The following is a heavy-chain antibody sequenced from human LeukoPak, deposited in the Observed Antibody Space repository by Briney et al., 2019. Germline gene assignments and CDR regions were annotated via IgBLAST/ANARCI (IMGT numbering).Heavy chain of an antibody. CDR3: ARGQLELLTWFDP. CDR1: GFTFSSYG. CDR2: IWYDGSNK. J-gene: IGHJ5*02. V-gene: IGHV3-33*01. Sequence: GGSLRLSCAASGFTFSSYGMHWVRQAPGKGLEWVAVIWYDGSNKNYADSVKGRFTISRDNSKNTLYLQMNSLRAEDTAVYYCARGQLELLTWFDPWGQGTLVTVSS. D-gene: IGHD1-7*01.